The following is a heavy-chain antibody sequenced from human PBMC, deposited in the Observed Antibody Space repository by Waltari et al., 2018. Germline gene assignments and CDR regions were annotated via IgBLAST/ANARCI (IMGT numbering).Heavy chain of an antibody. V-gene: IGHV4-61*02. Sequence: VQLQESGPGLVKPSQTLSLTCTVSGGSISSGSYYWSWIRQPAGKGLEWIGRIYTSGSTNYNPSLKSRVTISVDTSKNQFSLKLSSVTAADTAVYYCARDALITTLDYWGQGTLVTVSS. CDR3: ARDALITTLDY. J-gene: IGHJ4*02. CDR2: IYTSGST. CDR1: GGSISSGSYY. D-gene: IGHD3-22*01.